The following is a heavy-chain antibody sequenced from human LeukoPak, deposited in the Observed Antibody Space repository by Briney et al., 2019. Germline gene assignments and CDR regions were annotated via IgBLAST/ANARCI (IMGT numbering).Heavy chain of an antibody. CDR3: TRDPRRLDY. Sequence: PGGSLRLSCAVSGCTFTDTYMTWIRQAPGKGLESLSYISPSGTDISYADSVKRRFTISRDNAKNSLYLQRNSLRAEDTAVYYCTRDPRRLDYWGQGTLVTVSS. CDR1: GCTFTDTY. J-gene: IGHJ4*02. CDR2: ISPSGTDI. V-gene: IGHV3-11*01.